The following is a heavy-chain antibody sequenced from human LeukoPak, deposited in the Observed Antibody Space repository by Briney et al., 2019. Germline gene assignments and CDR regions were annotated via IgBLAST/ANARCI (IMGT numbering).Heavy chain of an antibody. J-gene: IGHJ5*01. CDR1: GFTVSNNY. V-gene: IGHV3-66*01. CDR2: IYRSGTP. D-gene: IGHD3-16*01. CDR3: ARSGGHTFES. Sequence: GGSLRLSCAASGFTVSNNYMSWVRQAPGQGLDWVSTIYRSGTPHYADSVKGRFTISRDNSKNTLYLQMNNLRAEDTAVYFCARSGGHTFESWGQGTLVTVS.